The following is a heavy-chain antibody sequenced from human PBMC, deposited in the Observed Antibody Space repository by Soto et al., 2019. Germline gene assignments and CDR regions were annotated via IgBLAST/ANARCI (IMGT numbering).Heavy chain of an antibody. Sequence: ASVKVSCKASGYTFTGYYMHWVRQAPGQGLGWMGWINPNSGGTNYAQKFQGRVTMTRDTSISTAYMELSRLRSDDTAVYYCARQDFGVVIITVYYYGMDVWGQGTTVTVSS. CDR1: GYTFTGYY. D-gene: IGHD3-3*01. CDR2: INPNSGGT. V-gene: IGHV1-2*02. CDR3: ARQDFGVVIITVYYYGMDV. J-gene: IGHJ6*02.